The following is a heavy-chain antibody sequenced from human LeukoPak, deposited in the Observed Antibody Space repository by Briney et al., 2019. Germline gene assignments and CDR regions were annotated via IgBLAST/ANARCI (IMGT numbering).Heavy chain of an antibody. CDR3: ARPSPYSSSWYDYIY. D-gene: IGHD6-13*01. V-gene: IGHV5-51*01. CDR2: IYPGDSDT. Sequence: GESLKISCMASGYSFISYWIGWVRQMPGKGLEWMGIIYPGDSDTRYSPSFQGEVTISADKSITTAYLQWSSLKTSDTAMYYCARPSPYSSSWYDYIYWGQGTLVTVSS. CDR1: GYSFISYW. J-gene: IGHJ4*02.